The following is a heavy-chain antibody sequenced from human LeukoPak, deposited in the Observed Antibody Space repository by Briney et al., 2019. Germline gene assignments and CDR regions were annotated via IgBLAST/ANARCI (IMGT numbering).Heavy chain of an antibody. V-gene: IGHV1-46*01. CDR2: INPSGGST. D-gene: IGHD1-26*01. Sequence: GASVKVSCKASGYTFTSYYMHWVRQAPGQGLEWMGIINPSGGSTSYAQKFQGRVTMTRDTSTSTVYMELSSLRSEDTAVYYCARDYSSLSGSYAFDYWGQGTLVTVSP. CDR1: GYTFTSYY. J-gene: IGHJ4*02. CDR3: ARDYSSLSGSYAFDY.